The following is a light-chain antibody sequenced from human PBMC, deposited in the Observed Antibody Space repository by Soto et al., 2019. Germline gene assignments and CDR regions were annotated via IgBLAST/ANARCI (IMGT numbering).Light chain of an antibody. V-gene: IGKV1-5*01. Sequence: DIQMTQSPSSLSASMGDRVSITCRASQSLSNRLAWYQQKPGKAPKVLIYDASSLESGVPSRFSGSGSGTHFILTISSLQPDDFATYYCHYYSAVWTFGQGTKVDIK. J-gene: IGKJ1*01. CDR1: QSLSNR. CDR2: DAS. CDR3: HYYSAVWT.